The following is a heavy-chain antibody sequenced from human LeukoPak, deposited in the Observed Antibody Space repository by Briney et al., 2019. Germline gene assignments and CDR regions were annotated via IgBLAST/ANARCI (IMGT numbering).Heavy chain of an antibody. V-gene: IGHV3-7*01. Sequence: GGSLRLSCAASGFTFGSYWMSWVRQAPGKGLEWVAIVKQDGSDKYYVDSVKGRFTISRDNSKNSLYLQMDSLGVEDTAVYYCARDPGRGFDYWGQGTLVTVSS. CDR2: VKQDGSDK. J-gene: IGHJ4*02. D-gene: IGHD3-10*01. CDR1: GFTFGSYW. CDR3: ARDPGRGFDY.